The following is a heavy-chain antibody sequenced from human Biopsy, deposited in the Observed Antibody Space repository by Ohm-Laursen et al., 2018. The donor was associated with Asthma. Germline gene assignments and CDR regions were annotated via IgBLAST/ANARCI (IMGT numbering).Heavy chain of an antibody. V-gene: IGHV4-61*05. D-gene: IGHD2-15*01. J-gene: IGHJ2*01. CDR2: ISYSGST. CDR3: ARVPTTLRYFDL. Sequence: SDTLSLTCAVSGGSMSSSSYYWGWIRQPPGKGLAWVSYISYSGSTDYNPSLKSRLTISMDTSKNQFPLKLSSVTAADTAVYYCARVPTTLRYFDLWGRGTLVTVSS. CDR1: GGSMSSSSYY.